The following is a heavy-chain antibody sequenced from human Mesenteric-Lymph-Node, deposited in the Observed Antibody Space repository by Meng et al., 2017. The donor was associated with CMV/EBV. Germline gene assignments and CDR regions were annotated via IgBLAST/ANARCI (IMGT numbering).Heavy chain of an antibody. V-gene: IGHV3-53*01. D-gene: IGHD1-26*01. CDR3: VKEGVVGFIFFDS. CDR1: GFTVSNNY. Sequence: GESLKFSWASSGFTVSNNYMWWVRQAPGQRLEWVALINDVGTTYYADSVKGRVTISKDNYKNTWYLQMNSLRVEDTAVYYCVKEGVVGFIFFDSWGQGTPVTVSS. J-gene: IGHJ4*02. CDR2: INDVGTT.